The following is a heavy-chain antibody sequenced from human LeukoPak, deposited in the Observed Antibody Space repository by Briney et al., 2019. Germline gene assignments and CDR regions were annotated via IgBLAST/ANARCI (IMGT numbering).Heavy chain of an antibody. V-gene: IGHV3-21*01. CDR2: ISSSSTYI. Sequence: GGSLRLSCAASGFSFSSNSMHWVRQAPGKGLEWVSSISSSSTYIYYADSVKGRFTISRDNAKNSLYLQMNSLRAEDTAVYYCARVRQRLVAYGMDVWGQGTTVTVSS. D-gene: IGHD6-13*01. J-gene: IGHJ6*02. CDR1: GFSFSSNS. CDR3: ARVRQRLVAYGMDV.